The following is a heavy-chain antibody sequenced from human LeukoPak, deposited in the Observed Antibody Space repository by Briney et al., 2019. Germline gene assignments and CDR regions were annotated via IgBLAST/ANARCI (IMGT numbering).Heavy chain of an antibody. J-gene: IGHJ4*02. Sequence: GASVKVSCKASGYTFTSYGISWVRQAPGQGLEWMGWISAYNGNTNYAQKLQGRVTMTTDTSTSTAYMELRSLRSDDTAVYYCARVETYDSSGYYNHFDYWGQGTLVTVSS. D-gene: IGHD3-22*01. V-gene: IGHV1-18*01. CDR3: ARVETYDSSGYYNHFDY. CDR2: ISAYNGNT. CDR1: GYTFTSYG.